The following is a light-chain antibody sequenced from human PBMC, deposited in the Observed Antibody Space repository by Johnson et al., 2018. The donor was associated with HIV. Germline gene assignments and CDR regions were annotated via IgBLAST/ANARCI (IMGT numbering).Light chain of an antibody. Sequence: QSVLTQPPSVSAAPGQKVTISCSGSSSNIGNKYVSWYQQLPGTAPKLIIYENTKRPSGIPDRFSGSKSGTSATLGITGLQTGDEADYYCGTWDSSLRAYNYVFGSGTKVTVL. CDR3: GTWDSSLRAYNYV. J-gene: IGLJ1*01. CDR2: ENT. CDR1: SSNIGNKY. V-gene: IGLV1-51*02.